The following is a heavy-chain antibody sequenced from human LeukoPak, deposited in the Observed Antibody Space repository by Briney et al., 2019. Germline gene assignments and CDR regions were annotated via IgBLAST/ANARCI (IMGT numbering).Heavy chain of an antibody. Sequence: GASVKVSCKASGYTFTSYDINWVRQATGQGLEWMGWMNPNSGNTGYAQKFQGRVTMTRNTSISTAYMELSSLRSEDTAVYYCARGRYCSSTSCLIYYYYGMDVWGQGTTVTVSS. CDR2: MNPNSGNT. J-gene: IGHJ6*02. CDR3: ARGRYCSSTSCLIYYYYGMDV. D-gene: IGHD2-2*01. CDR1: GYTFTSYD. V-gene: IGHV1-8*01.